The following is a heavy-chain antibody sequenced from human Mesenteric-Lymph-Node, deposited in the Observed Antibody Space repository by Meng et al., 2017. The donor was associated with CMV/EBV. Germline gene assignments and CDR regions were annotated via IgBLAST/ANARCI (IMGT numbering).Heavy chain of an antibody. CDR2: IYYSGST. J-gene: IGHJ4*02. V-gene: IGHV4-61*01. CDR3: ARDPVVGATT. Sequence: SETLSLTCTVSGVSISSSSYYWAWIRRPPGKGLEWIGYIYYSGSTNYNPSLKSRVTISVDTSKNQFSLKLSSVTAADTAVYYCARDPVVGATTWGQGTLVTVSS. D-gene: IGHD1-26*01. CDR1: GVSISSSSYY.